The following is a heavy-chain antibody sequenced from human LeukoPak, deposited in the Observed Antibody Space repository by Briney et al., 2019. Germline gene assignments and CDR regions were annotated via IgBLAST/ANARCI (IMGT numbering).Heavy chain of an antibody. Sequence: GRSLRLSCAASGFTFNSYAVHWVRQAPGQGLEWVAVISYDGSINFYAASVKGRFTISRDNSKNTLYLQMNSLRPEDTALYFCARDRRYCGGGSCYFDYFFDYWGQGTLVTVSS. CDR2: ISYDGSIN. CDR1: GFTFNSYA. CDR3: ARDRRYCGGGSCYFDYFFDY. V-gene: IGHV3-30-3*01. J-gene: IGHJ4*02. D-gene: IGHD2-15*01.